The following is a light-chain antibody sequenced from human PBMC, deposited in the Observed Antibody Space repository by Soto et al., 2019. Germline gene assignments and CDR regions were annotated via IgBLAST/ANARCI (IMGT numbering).Light chain of an antibody. CDR1: QSVSSSY. J-gene: IGKJ1*01. V-gene: IGKV3-20*01. CDR2: GAS. Sequence: EIVLTQSPGTLSLSPGERATLSCRASQSVSSSYLAWYQQKPGQAPRLLIYGASSRATGIPDRLSGSGSGTDFTLTISRLEPEDFAVYYRQQYGSWFGQGTKVEIK. CDR3: QQYGSW.